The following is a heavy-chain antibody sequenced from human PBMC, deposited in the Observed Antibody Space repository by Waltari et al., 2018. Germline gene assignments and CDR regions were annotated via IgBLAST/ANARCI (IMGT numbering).Heavy chain of an antibody. D-gene: IGHD3-10*01. Sequence: QVQLQESGPGLVKPSETLSLTCAVSGYSISSGYYWGWIRQPPGQGLEWLGRIDHRGSTYHNPSLKSRVTLPVDTSKNQFSLKLSFVTAADTAVYYCATGFRLPHDYWGQGTLVTVSS. CDR3: ATGFRLPHDY. V-gene: IGHV4-38-2*01. CDR2: IDHRGST. J-gene: IGHJ4*02. CDR1: GYSISSGYY.